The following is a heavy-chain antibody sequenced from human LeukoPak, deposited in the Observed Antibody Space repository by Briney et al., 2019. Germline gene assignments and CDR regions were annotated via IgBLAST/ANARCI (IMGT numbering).Heavy chain of an antibody. V-gene: IGHV3-74*01. Sequence: PGGSLRLSCAASGFTFSSYWMRWVRQAPGKGLVWVSRINSDGSSTSYADSVKGRFTISRDNAKNTLYLQMNSLRAEHTAVYYCAREPTTAGRYYYGMDVWGQGTTVTVSS. CDR1: GFTFSSYW. CDR2: INSDGSST. CDR3: AREPTTAGRYYYGMDV. J-gene: IGHJ6*02. D-gene: IGHD6-13*01.